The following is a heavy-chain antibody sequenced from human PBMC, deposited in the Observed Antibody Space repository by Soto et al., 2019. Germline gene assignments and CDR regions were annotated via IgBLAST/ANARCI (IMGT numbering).Heavy chain of an antibody. CDR2: IHYSGST. J-gene: IGHJ4*01. CDR3: ARVRGSGSYAAYYFDS. Sequence: SETLSLTCTVSGGSISNGGYYWNWVRQHPGKGLEWIGYIHYSGSTWYNPSLESRVTISVDTSKDQFSLKLRSVTAADTAVYYCARVRGSGSYAAYYFDSWGQGSLVTVSS. D-gene: IGHD3-10*01. V-gene: IGHV4-31*03. CDR1: GGSISNGGYY.